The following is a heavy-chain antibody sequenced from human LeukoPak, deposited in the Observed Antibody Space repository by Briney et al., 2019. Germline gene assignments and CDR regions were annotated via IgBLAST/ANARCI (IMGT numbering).Heavy chain of an antibody. CDR1: GGSISSSSYY. V-gene: IGHV4-39*01. Sequence: SETLSLTCTVSGGSISSSSYYWGWIRQPPGKGLEWIGSIYYSGSTYYNPSLKSRVTISVDTSKNQFSLKLSSVTAADTAVYYCARHRSQDYVWGSYRYTLFDYWGQGTLVTVSS. CDR3: ARHRSQDYVWGSYRYTLFDY. D-gene: IGHD3-16*02. J-gene: IGHJ4*02. CDR2: IYYSGST.